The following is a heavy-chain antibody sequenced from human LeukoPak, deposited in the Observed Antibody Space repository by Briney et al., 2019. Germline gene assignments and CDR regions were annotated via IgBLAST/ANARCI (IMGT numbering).Heavy chain of an antibody. V-gene: IGHV3-53*01. J-gene: IGHJ4*02. D-gene: IGHD3-22*01. CDR2: IYGGGKT. Sequence: LPGGSLRLSCAASGFIFSDYYMTWVRQAPGKGLEWVSVIYGGGKTYYADSVKGRFTISRDNSKNTMYLQMNSLRAEDTAVYYCARDGSGYPALGYWGQGTLVTVSS. CDR1: GFIFSDYY. CDR3: ARDGSGYPALGY.